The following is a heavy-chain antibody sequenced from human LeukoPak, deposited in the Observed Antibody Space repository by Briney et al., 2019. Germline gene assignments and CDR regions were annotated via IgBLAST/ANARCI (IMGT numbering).Heavy chain of an antibody. V-gene: IGHV3-30*02. Sequence: GGSLRLSCAASGFTFSSYGMHWVRQAPGKGLEWVAFIRYDGSNKYYADSVKGRFTISRDNSKNTLYLQMNSLRAEDTAVYYCAKDAGSSSWFLTFDYWGQGTLVTVSS. CDR2: IRYDGSNK. D-gene: IGHD6-13*01. J-gene: IGHJ4*02. CDR1: GFTFSSYG. CDR3: AKDAGSSSWFLTFDY.